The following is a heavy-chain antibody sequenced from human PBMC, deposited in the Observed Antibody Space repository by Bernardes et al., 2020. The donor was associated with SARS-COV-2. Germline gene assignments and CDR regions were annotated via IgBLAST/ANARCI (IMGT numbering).Heavy chain of an antibody. CDR3: ARREYSSTGGAFDI. V-gene: IGHV5-51*01. CDR2: VSDT. J-gene: IGHJ3*02. D-gene: IGHD6-6*01. Sequence: VSDTRYSPSFQGQVTISADKSISTAYLQWSSLKASDTAMYYCARREYSSTGGAFDIWGQGTMVTVSS.